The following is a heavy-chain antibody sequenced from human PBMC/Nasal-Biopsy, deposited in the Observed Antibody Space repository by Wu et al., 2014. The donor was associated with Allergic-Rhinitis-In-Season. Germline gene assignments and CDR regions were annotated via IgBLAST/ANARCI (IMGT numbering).Heavy chain of an antibody. V-gene: IGHV3-64*01. CDR2: MGISAENT. CDR1: GFSFSTYF. D-gene: IGHD3-3*01. Sequence: LRLSCAASGFSFSTYFMHWFRQAPGKGLEFVSGMGISAENTFYPSYVRGSFTISRDNSKNTLYLQMNSLRAEDTAVYYCAKDLGLWSGYYMNWFDPWGQGTLVTVSS. J-gene: IGHJ5*02. CDR3: AKDLGLWSGYYMNWFDP.